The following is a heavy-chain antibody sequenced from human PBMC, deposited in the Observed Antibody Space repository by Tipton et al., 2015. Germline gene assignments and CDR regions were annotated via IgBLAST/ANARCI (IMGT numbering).Heavy chain of an antibody. CDR3: ARARGRHGGLFDS. D-gene: IGHD4-23*01. Sequence: TLSLTCDVSGYSISSGYYWGWIRQPPGKGLEWIGSIFHRGDTNYNPSLNSRVTISIDTSKTQFSLKMSSVTASDTAVYYCARARGRHGGLFDSWGQGILVTVSS. CDR2: IFHRGDT. V-gene: IGHV4-38-2*01. J-gene: IGHJ4*02. CDR1: GYSISSGYY.